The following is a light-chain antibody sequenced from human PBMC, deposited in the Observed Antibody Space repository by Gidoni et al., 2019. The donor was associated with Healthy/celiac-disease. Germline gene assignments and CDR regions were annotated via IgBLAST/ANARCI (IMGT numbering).Light chain of an antibody. CDR1: QSVNSY. CDR3: QQSYSTPWT. J-gene: IGKJ1*01. V-gene: IGKV1-39*01. Sequence: DIQMTQSPSSLCVSVGDRVTITCRASQSVNSYLNWYPQKPGKAPKLLIYAASSLPSGVPSRFSGSGSGTDFTLTISSLQPEDFATYYCQQSYSTPWTFGQWTKVEIK. CDR2: AAS.